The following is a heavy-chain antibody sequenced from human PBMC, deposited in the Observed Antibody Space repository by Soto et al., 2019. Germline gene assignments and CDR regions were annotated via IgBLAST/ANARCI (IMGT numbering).Heavy chain of an antibody. Sequence: PGGSLRLSCAASGFTFSNYAMSWVRQAPGKGLEWVSVISDSGGRTYYADSVKGRFTISRDNSKNTLYLQMNSLRAEDTAVYYCAKDSRRFDYWGQGTLVTVSS. CDR1: GFTFSNYA. V-gene: IGHV3-23*01. J-gene: IGHJ4*02. CDR2: ISDSGGRT. CDR3: AKDSRRFDY.